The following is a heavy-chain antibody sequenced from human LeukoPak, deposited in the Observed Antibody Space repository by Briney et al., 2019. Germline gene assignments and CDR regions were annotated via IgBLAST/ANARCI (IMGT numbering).Heavy chain of an antibody. V-gene: IGHV1-18*01. D-gene: IGHD3-16*01. CDR3: TRAPRGDSYGYFDY. CDR1: GYTFTSYD. CDR2: ISGYNGNT. Sequence: ASVKVSCKASGYTFTSYDINWVRQATGQGLEWMGWISGYNGNTNYAQKLQGRVSMTTDTSTSTAYMDLRSLRSDDTAVYYCTRAPRGDSYGYFDYWGQGTLVTVSS. J-gene: IGHJ4*02.